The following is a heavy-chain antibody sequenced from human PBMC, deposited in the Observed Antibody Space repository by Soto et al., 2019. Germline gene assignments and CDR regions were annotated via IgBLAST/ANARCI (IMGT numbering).Heavy chain of an antibody. J-gene: IGHJ4*02. CDR3: ARSPQGIAVAGRRYFDY. Sequence: QVQLVQSGAEVKKPGASVKVSCKASGYTFTSYAMHWVRQAPGQRLEWMGWITAGNGNTKYSQKFQGRVTITRDTSASTAYMELSSLRSEDTAVYSCARSPQGIAVAGRRYFDYWGQGTLVTVSS. D-gene: IGHD6-19*01. V-gene: IGHV1-3*01. CDR2: ITAGNGNT. CDR1: GYTFTSYA.